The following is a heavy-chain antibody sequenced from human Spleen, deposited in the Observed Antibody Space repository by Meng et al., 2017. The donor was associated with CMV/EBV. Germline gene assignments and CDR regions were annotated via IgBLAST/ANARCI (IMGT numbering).Heavy chain of an antibody. Sequence: QVQLQESGPGLVQPSQTLSLICTVSGGSISGGDFYWTWIRQPPGKGLEWIGYIYHSGSTYYNPSLKSRVTISVDTSKNQFSLKLSSVTAADTAVYYCARGGYYDSSGYSDYWGQGTLVTVSS. CDR2: IYHSGST. D-gene: IGHD3-22*01. V-gene: IGHV4-30-4*08. CDR3: ARGGYYDSSGYSDY. CDR1: GGSISGGDFY. J-gene: IGHJ4*02.